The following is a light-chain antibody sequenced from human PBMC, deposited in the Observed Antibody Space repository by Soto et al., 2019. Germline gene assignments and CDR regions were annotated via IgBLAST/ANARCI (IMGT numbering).Light chain of an antibody. Sequence: SYELTQPPSVSVSLGQMARITCSGEALPKKYAYWYQQKPGQFPVLVIYKDSERPSGIPERFSGSSSGTIVTLTISGVQAEDEADYYCLSADSSGTYGFGGGTKVTVL. CDR3: LSADSSGTYG. V-gene: IGLV3-16*01. J-gene: IGLJ2*01. CDR2: KDS. CDR1: ALPKKY.